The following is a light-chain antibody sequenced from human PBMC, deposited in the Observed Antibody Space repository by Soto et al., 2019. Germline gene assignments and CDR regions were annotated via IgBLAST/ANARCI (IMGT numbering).Light chain of an antibody. V-gene: IGKV3-11*01. CDR3: QQRSVWPQT. CDR2: DAS. CDR1: QSVSSY. Sequence: EIVLTQSPATLSLSPGERATLSCRASQSVSSYLAWYQQKPGQAPRLLIYDASNRATGIPVRFSGSGSGTDFTLTISSLEHEDFAVYYCQQRSVWPQTFGQGTKLEIK. J-gene: IGKJ2*01.